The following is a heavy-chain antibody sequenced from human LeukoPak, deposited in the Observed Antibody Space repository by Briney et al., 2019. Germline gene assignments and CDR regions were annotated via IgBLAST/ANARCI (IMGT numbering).Heavy chain of an antibody. CDR3: AKDRWCSGGSCYTFDY. CDR1: GFTFSSYG. V-gene: IGHV3-23*01. Sequence: GALILSCAASGFTFSSYGMSWVRQAPGKGLEWVSAISGSGGSTYYADSVKGRFTISRDNSKNTLYLQMNSLRAEDTAVYYCAKDRWCSGGSCYTFDYWGQGALVTVSS. D-gene: IGHD2-15*01. CDR2: ISGSGGST. J-gene: IGHJ4*02.